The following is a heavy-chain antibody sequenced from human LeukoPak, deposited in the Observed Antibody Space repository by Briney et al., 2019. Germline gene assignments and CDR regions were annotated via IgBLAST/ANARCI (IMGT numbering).Heavy chain of an antibody. Sequence: GASVKVSCKASGYTFSDHGFSWVRQAPGQGLEWMGGIIPIFGTANYAQKFQGRVTITADESTSTAYMELSSLRSEDTAVYYCARETDYGGNSWYFDYWGQGTLVTVSS. V-gene: IGHV1-69*13. D-gene: IGHD4-23*01. CDR2: IIPIFGTA. J-gene: IGHJ4*02. CDR3: ARETDYGGNSWYFDY. CDR1: GYTFSDHG.